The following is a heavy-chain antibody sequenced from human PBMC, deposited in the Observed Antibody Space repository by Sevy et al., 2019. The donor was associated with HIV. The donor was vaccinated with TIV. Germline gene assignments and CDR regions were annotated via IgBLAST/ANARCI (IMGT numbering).Heavy chain of an antibody. V-gene: IGHV4-34*10. J-gene: IGHJ5*02. CDR3: ARSVPSVLTGPVGLFFQVYSGSFDP. Sequence: SETLSLTCAVYGGSFNNDYWTWIRQPPGKGLEWIGEVSRAGTTKYNPSLQSRTTMSLDTSTNQFSLKLTSVTAADTAMYYCARSVPSVLTGPVGLFFQVYSGSFDPWGQGIMVTVSS. CDR1: GGSFNNDY. CDR2: VSRAGTT. D-gene: IGHD2-21*01.